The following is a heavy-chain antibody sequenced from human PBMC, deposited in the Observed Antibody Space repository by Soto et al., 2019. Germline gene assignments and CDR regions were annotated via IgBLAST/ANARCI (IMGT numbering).Heavy chain of an antibody. CDR2: INPNSGGT. J-gene: IGHJ6*02. Sequence: GASVKVSCKASGYTFTGYYMHWVRQAPGQGLEWMGWINPNSGGTNYAQKFQGWVTMTRDTSISTAYMELSRLRSDDTAVYYCARDYFSYAGTSPMDVWGQGTTVTVSS. V-gene: IGHV1-2*04. D-gene: IGHD3-16*01. CDR3: ARDYFSYAGTSPMDV. CDR1: GYTFTGYY.